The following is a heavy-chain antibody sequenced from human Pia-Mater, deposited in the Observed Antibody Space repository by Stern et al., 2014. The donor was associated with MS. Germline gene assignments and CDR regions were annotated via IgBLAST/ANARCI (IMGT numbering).Heavy chain of an antibody. CDR1: GGTFNVYA. V-gene: IGHV1-69*01. CDR2: IIPIFGTA. D-gene: IGHD3-9*01. Sequence: VQLVQSGAEVKKPGSSVKDSCKASGGTFNVYAINWLRQAPGPGLEWLGGIIPIFGTANYAQKFQGRVTITADESTRTSSMQLSSLRYDDTAVYYCARDGRHTDNYGLDVWGQGTTVTVSS. J-gene: IGHJ6*02. CDR3: ARDGRHTDNYGLDV.